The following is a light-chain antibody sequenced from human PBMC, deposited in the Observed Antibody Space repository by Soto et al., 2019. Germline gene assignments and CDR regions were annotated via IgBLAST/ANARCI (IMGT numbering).Light chain of an antibody. CDR1: SSDVGSYNL. CDR3: CSYAGSSTPWV. CDR2: EGS. V-gene: IGLV2-23*01. Sequence: QSVLTQPASVSGSPGQSITISCTGTSSDVGSYNLVSWYQQHPGKAPKLMIYEGSKRPPGVSNRFSGSKSGNTASLTISGLQAEDEADYYCCSYAGSSTPWVFGGGTKLTVL. J-gene: IGLJ3*02.